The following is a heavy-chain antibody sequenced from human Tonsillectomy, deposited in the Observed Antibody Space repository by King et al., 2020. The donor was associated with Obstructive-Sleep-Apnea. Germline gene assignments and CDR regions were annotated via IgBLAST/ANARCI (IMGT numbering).Heavy chain of an antibody. CDR2: LSDSGVST. D-gene: IGHD2/OR15-2a*01. V-gene: IGHV3-23*04. Sequence: VQLVESGGGLVQPGGSLRLSCAASGFTFSGYAMIWVRQAPGKGLEWVSSLSDSGVSTYYADSVKGRFTISRDTSKNTLYLEMNSLRAEDTAVYYCAKLVCPTLVASFFFDYWGQGTLVTVSS. CDR3: AKLVCPTLVASFFFDY. J-gene: IGHJ4*02. CDR1: GFTFSGYA.